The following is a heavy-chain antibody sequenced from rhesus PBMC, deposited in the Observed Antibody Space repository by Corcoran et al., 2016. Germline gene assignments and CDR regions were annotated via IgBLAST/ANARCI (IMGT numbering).Heavy chain of an antibody. Sequence: QVQLQESGPGLVKPSETLSLTCAVSGGSFGGYYWGWIRQPPGRGLEWVGYISGSSGSTDYNPSLKSRVTISTDTSKNQFSLKLSSVTAADTAVYYCARVGSGYYGGHFDYWGQGVLVTVSS. V-gene: IGHV4-165*01. D-gene: IGHD3-28*01. CDR2: ISGSSGST. J-gene: IGHJ4*01. CDR3: ARVGSGYYGGHFDY. CDR1: GGSFGGYY.